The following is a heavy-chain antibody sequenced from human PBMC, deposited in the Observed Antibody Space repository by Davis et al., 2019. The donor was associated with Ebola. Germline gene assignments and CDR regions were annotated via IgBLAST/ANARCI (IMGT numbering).Heavy chain of an antibody. J-gene: IGHJ4*02. CDR2: SNGSGST. Sequence: MPGGSLRLSCAVYGGSFSGYYWTWIRQPPGKGLEWIGESNGSGSTNYNPSLKSRVSISVDTSKKQFSLKLRSVTAADTAMYYCATTPRYGNYGAYFDNWGQGNLVTVSS. V-gene: IGHV4-34*01. CDR1: GGSFSGYY. CDR3: ATTPRYGNYGAYFDN. D-gene: IGHD3-22*01.